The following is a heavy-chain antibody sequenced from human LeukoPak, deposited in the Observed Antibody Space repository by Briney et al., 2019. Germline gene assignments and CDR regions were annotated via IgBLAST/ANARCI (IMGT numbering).Heavy chain of an antibody. CDR1: GYSFTSYW. D-gene: IGHD4-17*01. J-gene: IGHJ6*02. V-gene: IGHV5-51*01. CDR2: IYPGDSDT. CDR3: VRNQGITVTTAPFYYYGMDV. Sequence: GESLKISCKGSGYSFTSYWIGWVRQMPGKGLEWMGIIYPGDSDTRYSPSFQGQVTISADKSISTAYLQWSSLKASDTAMYYCVRNQGITVTTAPFYYYGMDVWGQGTTVTVSS.